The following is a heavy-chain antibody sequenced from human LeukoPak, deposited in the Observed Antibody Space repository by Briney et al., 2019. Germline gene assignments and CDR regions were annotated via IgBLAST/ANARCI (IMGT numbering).Heavy chain of an antibody. Sequence: ASVKVSCKASGYTFTGYYMHWVRQAPCKGLEWMGWINPNSGCTNYAQKFKGRVTMTRDTSISTAYMELSSLRSEDTAVYYCARGIRGCSSTSCYRRGQYYYYYMDVWGKGTTVTVSS. CDR2: INPNSGCT. J-gene: IGHJ6*03. V-gene: IGHV1-2*02. CDR3: ARGIRGCSSTSCYRRGQYYYYYMDV. CDR1: GYTFTGYY. D-gene: IGHD2-2*01.